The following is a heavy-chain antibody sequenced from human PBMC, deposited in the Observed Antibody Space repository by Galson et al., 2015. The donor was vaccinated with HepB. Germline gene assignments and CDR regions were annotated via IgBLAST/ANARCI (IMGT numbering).Heavy chain of an antibody. D-gene: IGHD3-3*01. CDR3: ATARDDFWSGYWFDS. Sequence: SLRLSCAASGFTFSRYAMNWVRQAPGRGLEWISSITGPGGGTYSADSVKGRSTISRDNSRNTLFLHIDSLRAEDTAVYYCATARDDFWSGYWFDSWGQGTLVTVSS. CDR2: ITGPGGGT. J-gene: IGHJ5*01. V-gene: IGHV3-23*01. CDR1: GFTFSRYA.